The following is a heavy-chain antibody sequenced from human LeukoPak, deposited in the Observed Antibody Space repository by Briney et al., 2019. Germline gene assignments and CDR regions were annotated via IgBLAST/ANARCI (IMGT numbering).Heavy chain of an antibody. CDR2: IYYSGST. CDR3: ARDVDTAMVP. V-gene: IGHV4-59*01. J-gene: IGHJ5*02. Sequence: SEILSLTCTVSGGSISSYYWSWIRQPPGKGLEWIGYIYYSGSTNYNPSLKSRVTISVDTSKNQFSLKLSSVTAADTAVYYCARDVDTAMVPWGQGTLVTVSS. CDR1: GGSISSYY. D-gene: IGHD5-18*01.